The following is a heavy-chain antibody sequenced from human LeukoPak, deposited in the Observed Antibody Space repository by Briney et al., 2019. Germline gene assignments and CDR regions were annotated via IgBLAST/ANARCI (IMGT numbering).Heavy chain of an antibody. V-gene: IGHV3-7*03. J-gene: IGHJ4*02. CDR2: INKDGSEK. Sequence: PGGSLRLSCAASGFTLSSYWMNWVRQAPGKGLEGVAYINKDGSEKYYVDSVKGGFTISRDNAKNSLYVQMNSLRAEDTAVYYCARPISSQGYFGVVIDWGQGTLVTVSS. CDR1: GFTLSSYW. D-gene: IGHD3-3*01. CDR3: ARPISSQGYFGVVID.